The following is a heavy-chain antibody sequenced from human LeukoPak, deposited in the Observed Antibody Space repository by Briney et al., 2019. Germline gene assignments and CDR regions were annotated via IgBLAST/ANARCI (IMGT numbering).Heavy chain of an antibody. J-gene: IGHJ3*02. CDR2: FYPEDGET. Sequence: ASVKVSCKVSGYTLTELSMHWVRQAPGKGLECMGGFYPEDGETIYAQKFQCRVTMTEDTSTDTAYMELSSLRSEDTAVYYCATGGVTMVRGVITPRNDAFDIWGQGTMVTVSS. CDR1: GYTLTELS. V-gene: IGHV1-24*01. CDR3: ATGGVTMVRGVITPRNDAFDI. D-gene: IGHD3-10*01.